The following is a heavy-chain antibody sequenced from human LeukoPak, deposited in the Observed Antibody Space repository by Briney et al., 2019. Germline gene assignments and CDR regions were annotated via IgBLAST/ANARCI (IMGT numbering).Heavy chain of an antibody. CDR1: GGPISSSSYY. V-gene: IGHV4-39*01. Sequence: SETLSLTCTVSGGPISSSSYYWGWIRQPPGKGLEWIGRIYYSGSTYYNPSLKSRVTISVDTSKNQFSLKLSSVTAADTAVYYCARRGTGALPFDYWGQGTLVTVSS. J-gene: IGHJ4*02. CDR2: IYYSGST. CDR3: ARRGTGALPFDY. D-gene: IGHD7-27*01.